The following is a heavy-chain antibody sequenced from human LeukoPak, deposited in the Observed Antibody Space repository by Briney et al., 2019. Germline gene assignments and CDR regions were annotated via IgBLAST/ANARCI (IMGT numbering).Heavy chain of an antibody. CDR2: IWYDGSNK. CDR3: ARSLKTNTYYNILTGYYTNYYYYYGMDV. Sequence: PGGSLRLSCAASGFTLSSYGMHWVRQAPGKGLEWVAVIWYDGSNKYYADSVKGRFTISRDNSKNTLYLQMNSLRAEDTAVYYCARSLKTNTYYNILTGYYTNYYYYYGMDVWGQGTTVTVSS. J-gene: IGHJ6*02. CDR1: GFTLSSYG. V-gene: IGHV3-33*01. D-gene: IGHD3-9*01.